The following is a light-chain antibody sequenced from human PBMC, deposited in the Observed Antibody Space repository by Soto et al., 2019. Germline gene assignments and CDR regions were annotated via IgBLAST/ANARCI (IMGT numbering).Light chain of an antibody. Sequence: ELVWTKYPGTLSLTPGERVTLSCRASQSVAKNYLAWYQQKPGQAPRLLIHTASSWATGIPDRFSGSGSGTDFTLTITRLEPDDFAVYYCQQYATSPLTFGQGTKVEIK. CDR2: TAS. V-gene: IGKV3-20*01. CDR1: QSVAKNY. J-gene: IGKJ2*01. CDR3: QQYATSPLT.